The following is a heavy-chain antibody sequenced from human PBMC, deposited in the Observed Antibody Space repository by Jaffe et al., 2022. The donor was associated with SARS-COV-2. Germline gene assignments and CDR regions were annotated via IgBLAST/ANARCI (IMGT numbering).Heavy chain of an antibody. J-gene: IGHJ4*02. V-gene: IGHV4-39*01. CDR3: ARLTRTFPRIVLGALDY. CDR2: IYYSGST. D-gene: IGHD2-15*01. CDR1: GGSISSSSYY. Sequence: QLQLQESGPGLVKPSETLSLTCTVSGGSISSSSYYWGWIRQPPGKGLEWIGSIYYSGSTYYNPSLKSRVTISVDTSKNQFSLKLSSVTAADTAVYYCARLTRTFPRIVLGALDYWGQGTLVTVSS.